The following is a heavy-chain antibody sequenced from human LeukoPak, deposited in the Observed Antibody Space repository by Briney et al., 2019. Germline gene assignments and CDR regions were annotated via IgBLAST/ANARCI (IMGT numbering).Heavy chain of an antibody. Sequence: SETLSLTCTVSGGSISSSSYYWGWIRQPPGKGLEWIGSIYYSGSTYYNPSLKSRVTISVDTSKNQFSLKLSSVTAADTAVYYCARRYLAGYSSSFYFDYWGQGTLVTVSS. CDR1: GGSISSSSYY. CDR2: IYYSGST. J-gene: IGHJ4*02. D-gene: IGHD6-13*01. CDR3: ARRYLAGYSSSFYFDY. V-gene: IGHV4-39*01.